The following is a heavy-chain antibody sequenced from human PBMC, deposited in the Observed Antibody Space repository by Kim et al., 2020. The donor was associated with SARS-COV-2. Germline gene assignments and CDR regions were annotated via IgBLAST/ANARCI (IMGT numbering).Heavy chain of an antibody. CDR2: INHSGST. Sequence: SETLSLTCAVYGGSFSGYYWSWIRQPPGKGLEWIGKINHSGSTNYNPSLQSRVTISVDTSKNQFSLKLSSVTAADTAVYYCARSGRDIAVAGVPYDYWGQGTLVTVSS. CDR3: ARSGRDIAVAGVPYDY. J-gene: IGHJ4*02. CDR1: GGSFSGYY. D-gene: IGHD6-19*01. V-gene: IGHV4-34*01.